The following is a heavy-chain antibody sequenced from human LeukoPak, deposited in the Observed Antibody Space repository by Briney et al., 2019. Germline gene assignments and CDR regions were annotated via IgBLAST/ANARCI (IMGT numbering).Heavy chain of an antibody. Sequence: SETLSLTCTVSGGSISSSSYYWGWIRQPPGKGLEWIGSIYYSGTTYYNPSLKSRVTISVDTSKNQFSLKLSSVTAADTAVYYCARGRRSMVWGVFSHYHYSYDMDVWGKGTTVTVSS. CDR2: IYYSGTT. J-gene: IGHJ6*03. V-gene: IGHV4-39*01. CDR1: GGSISSSSYY. D-gene: IGHD3-10*01. CDR3: ARGRRSMVWGVFSHYHYSYDMDV.